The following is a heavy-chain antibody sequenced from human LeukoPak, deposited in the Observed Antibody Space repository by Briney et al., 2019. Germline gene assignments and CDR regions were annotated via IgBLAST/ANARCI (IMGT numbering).Heavy chain of an antibody. V-gene: IGHV3-23*01. Sequence: GGSLRLSCAASGFTFSSYAMSWVRQAPGKGLEWVSAISGSGGSTYYADSVKGRFTISRDNSKNTLYLQMNSLRAEDTAVYYCARGSNSGITMVRGVIKSYFDYWGQGTLVAVSS. CDR3: ARGSNSGITMVRGVIKSYFDY. CDR2: ISGSGGST. D-gene: IGHD3-10*01. CDR1: GFTFSSYA. J-gene: IGHJ4*02.